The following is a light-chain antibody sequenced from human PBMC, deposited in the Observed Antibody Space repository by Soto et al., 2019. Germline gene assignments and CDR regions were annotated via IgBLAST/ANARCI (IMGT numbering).Light chain of an antibody. CDR3: QSYDSSLSVV. V-gene: IGLV1-40*01. J-gene: IGLJ2*01. CDR1: SSNIGAGYD. CDR2: GNS. Sequence: QSVLTQPPSVSGAPGQRVTISCTGSSSNIGAGYDVHWYQQLPGTAPKLLIYGNSNRPSGVPDRFSGSKSGTSASLAITGLQTEAEADYYCQSYDSSLSVVFGGGPKLTVL.